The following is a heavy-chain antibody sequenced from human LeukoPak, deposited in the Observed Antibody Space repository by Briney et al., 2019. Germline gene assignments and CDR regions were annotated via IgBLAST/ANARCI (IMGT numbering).Heavy chain of an antibody. D-gene: IGHD5-12*01. CDR3: ASHNSGYDSAPFDY. CDR2: INPNSDGT. CDR1: GYTFTGYY. Sequence: ASVKVSCKASGYTFTGYYMHGVRQAPGQGLEWMGRINPNSDGTNYAQKFQGRVTMTRDTSISTAYMELSRLRSDDTAVYYCASHNSGYDSAPFDYWGQGTLVTLSS. J-gene: IGHJ4*02. V-gene: IGHV1-2*06.